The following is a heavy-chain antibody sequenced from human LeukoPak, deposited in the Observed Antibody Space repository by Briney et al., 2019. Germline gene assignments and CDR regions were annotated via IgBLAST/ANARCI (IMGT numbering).Heavy chain of an antibody. CDR1: GGSISSFY. D-gene: IGHD1-14*01. CDR3: AGSTGNYYYYYMDV. CDR2: IYTSGST. Sequence: SETLSLTCTVSGGSISSFYWSWIRQPPGKGLEWIGRIYTSGSTNYNPSLKSRVTMSVDTSKNQFSLKLSSVTAADTAVYYCAGSTGNYYYYYMDVWGKGTTVTISS. J-gene: IGHJ6*03. V-gene: IGHV4-4*07.